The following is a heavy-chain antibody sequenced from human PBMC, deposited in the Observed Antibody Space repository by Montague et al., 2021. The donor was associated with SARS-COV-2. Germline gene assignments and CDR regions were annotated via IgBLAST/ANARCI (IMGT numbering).Heavy chain of an antibody. D-gene: IGHD1-20*01. Sequence: SETLSLTCAVYGGSLSGYYWSWIRQPPGKGLVWIGEINHSGRNNYNPSLKSRVTISLDTSKNQFSLKLSSVTAADTAVYYCARGRRRYNWRDETSYYYGMDVWGQGTTVTVSS. CDR2: INHSGRN. V-gene: IGHV4-34*01. CDR3: ARGRRRYNWRDETSYYYGMDV. CDR1: GGSLSGYY. J-gene: IGHJ6*02.